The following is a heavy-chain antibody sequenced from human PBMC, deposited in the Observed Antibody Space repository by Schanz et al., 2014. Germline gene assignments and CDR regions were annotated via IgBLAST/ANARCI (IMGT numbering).Heavy chain of an antibody. V-gene: IGHV3-74*03. J-gene: IGHJ4*02. CDR3: AKALGLRPFDY. CDR1: GFTFSSYW. Sequence: EVQLVESGGELVQPGGSLRLSCAASGFTFSSYWMHWVRQVPGKGPVWVSRINSDDTTKTYADSVKGRFTISRDNAKNSLYLQMNGLRPEDTAFYYCAKALGLRPFDYWGQGALVTVSS. CDR2: INSDDTTK. D-gene: IGHD2-21*01.